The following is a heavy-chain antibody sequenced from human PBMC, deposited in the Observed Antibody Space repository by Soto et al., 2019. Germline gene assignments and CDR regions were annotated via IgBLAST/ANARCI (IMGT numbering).Heavy chain of an antibody. J-gene: IGHJ6*02. D-gene: IGHD1-1*01. CDR1: GFTFGNYF. CDR3: AKDLHWYGMDV. Sequence: EVQLLESGGGLVQPGESLRLSCAASGFTFGNYFMNWVRQAPGKGLEWVSDISSNGGRTHYADSVRGRFTISRDNSRNTLYLQMSSLKNEATALYYCAKDLHWYGMDVWGQGTTVTVSS. V-gene: IGHV3-23*01. CDR2: ISSNGGRT.